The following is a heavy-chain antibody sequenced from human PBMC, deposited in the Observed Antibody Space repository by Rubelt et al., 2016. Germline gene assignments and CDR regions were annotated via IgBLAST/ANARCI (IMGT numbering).Heavy chain of an antibody. Sequence: QVQLVESGGGVVQPGRSLRLSCAASGFTFSSYAMHWVRQAPGKGLEWVAVISYDGSNKYYADSVKGRFTISGDNSKNTLYLQMNSLRAEETAVYYCARENYGDYYFDYWGQGTLVTVSS. CDR2: ISYDGSNK. V-gene: IGHV3-30*04. D-gene: IGHD4-17*01. CDR1: GFTFSSYA. CDR3: ARENYGDYYFDY. J-gene: IGHJ4*02.